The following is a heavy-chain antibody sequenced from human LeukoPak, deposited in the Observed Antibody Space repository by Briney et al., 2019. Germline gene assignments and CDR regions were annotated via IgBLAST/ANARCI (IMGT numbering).Heavy chain of an antibody. V-gene: IGHV3-48*03. CDR1: GFTFATYE. J-gene: IGHJ5*01. CDR2: ISSSGSSK. CDR3: ARLGEYNWFDS. Sequence: GGSLRLSCAASGFTFATYEMNWVRQAPGEGLEWVSYISSSGSSKYYADSVKGRFTISRDNAKNSVYLQMTTLRGEDTAIYYCARLGEYNWFDSWGQGTLVTVSS.